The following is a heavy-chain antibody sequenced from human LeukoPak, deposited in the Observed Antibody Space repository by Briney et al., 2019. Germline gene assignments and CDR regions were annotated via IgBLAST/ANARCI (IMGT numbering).Heavy chain of an antibody. Sequence: GGSLRLSCAASGFTVSTNFITWVRQAPGKGLEWVSVINSGGGTYYADSVQGRFSISRDNSKNTVYLQMKSVRAEDTAVYYCAREDALDYWGQGMLVTVSS. J-gene: IGHJ4*02. CDR1: GFTVSTNF. CDR3: AREDALDY. CDR2: INSGGGT. D-gene: IGHD2-8*01. V-gene: IGHV3-53*01.